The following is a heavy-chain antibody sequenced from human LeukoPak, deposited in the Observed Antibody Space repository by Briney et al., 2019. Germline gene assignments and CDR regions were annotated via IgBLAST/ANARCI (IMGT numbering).Heavy chain of an antibody. D-gene: IGHD2-21*02. CDR3: TSWGDTTAEYFQR. CDR1: GFTVSSNY. CDR2: ISGRGGTT. J-gene: IGHJ1*01. V-gene: IGHV3-23*01. Sequence: GGSLRLSCAASGFTVSSNYISWVRQAPGKGLEWVSAISGRGGTTYYADSLKGRFTVSRDNSRNTLFLQVNSLRVEDTAVYYCTSWGDTTAEYFQRWGQGTLVTVSS.